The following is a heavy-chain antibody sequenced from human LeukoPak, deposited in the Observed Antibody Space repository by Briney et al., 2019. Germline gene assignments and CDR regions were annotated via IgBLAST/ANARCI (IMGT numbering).Heavy chain of an antibody. Sequence: ASVKVSCKASGYSFTSYGIIWVRQAPGQGLEWMGWISPYNGNTNYAQKLHGRVTMTRDTSISTAHMELSRLRSDDTAVYYCARVLFYSSGNKSNRVDYWGQGTLVTVSS. CDR2: ISPYNGNT. D-gene: IGHD6-19*01. V-gene: IGHV1-18*01. CDR3: ARVLFYSSGNKSNRVDY. J-gene: IGHJ4*02. CDR1: GYSFTSYG.